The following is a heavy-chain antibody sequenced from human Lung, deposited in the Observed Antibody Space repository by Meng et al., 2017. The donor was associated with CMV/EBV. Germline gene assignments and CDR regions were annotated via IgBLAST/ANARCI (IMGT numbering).Heavy chain of an antibody. CDR1: SGSVSSGSYY. V-gene: IGHV4-61*01. D-gene: IGHD6-13*01. Sequence: AXSXSLXCTVSSGSVSSGSYYLSWIRQPPGKGLEWTGYIYYSGSTNYNPSLKRRVTISVDTSKNQCSLKLSSVTAADTAVYYCAMGQQLVPGHWGQGTLVTVSS. J-gene: IGHJ4*02. CDR2: IYYSGST. CDR3: AMGQQLVPGH.